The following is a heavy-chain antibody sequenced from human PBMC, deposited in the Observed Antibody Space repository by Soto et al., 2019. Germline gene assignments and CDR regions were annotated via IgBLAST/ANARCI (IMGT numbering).Heavy chain of an antibody. CDR3: ANEADLILYNYRSRFYS. J-gene: IGHJ5*01. CDR1: AFTVSGYS. CDR2: ITGSGNSA. V-gene: IGHV3-23*01. Sequence: PGGTPRLSGGATAFTVSGYSMGWVRQAPGKELEWVSTITGSGNSAYYVDSVKGRFTISRDNSKNTLHLQMNSLRVEDTAIYYCANEADLILYNYRSRFYSWGPGT. D-gene: IGHD2-2*02.